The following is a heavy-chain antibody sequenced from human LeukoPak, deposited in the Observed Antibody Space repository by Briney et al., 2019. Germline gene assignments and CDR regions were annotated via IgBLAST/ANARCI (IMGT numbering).Heavy chain of an antibody. CDR3: AKDGSSGIAATADAFDI. J-gene: IGHJ3*02. V-gene: IGHV3-23*01. Sequence: GGSLRLSCAASGFTFNTYTMSWVRQAPGKGLEWVSAISGGGATSYYADSVEGRFTISRDNSKNTLYLQMNSLRAEDTAIYYCAKDGSSGIAATADAFDIWGQGTMVTVFS. D-gene: IGHD6-13*01. CDR2: ISGGGATS. CDR1: GFTFNTYT.